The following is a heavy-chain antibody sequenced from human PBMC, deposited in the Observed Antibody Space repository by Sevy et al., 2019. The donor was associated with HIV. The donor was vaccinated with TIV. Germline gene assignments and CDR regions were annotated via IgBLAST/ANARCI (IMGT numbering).Heavy chain of an antibody. D-gene: IGHD3-9*01. CDR1: GFTFSSYW. Sequence: GGSLRLSCAASGFTFSSYWMHWVRQAPGKGLVWVSRINSDGSSTSYADSVKGRFTISRDNAEHTLYLQMNSLRAEDTAVYYCARVGANYDILTGYYNDYGMDVWGQGTTVTVSS. CDR3: ARVGANYDILTGYYNDYGMDV. CDR2: INSDGSST. J-gene: IGHJ6*02. V-gene: IGHV3-74*01.